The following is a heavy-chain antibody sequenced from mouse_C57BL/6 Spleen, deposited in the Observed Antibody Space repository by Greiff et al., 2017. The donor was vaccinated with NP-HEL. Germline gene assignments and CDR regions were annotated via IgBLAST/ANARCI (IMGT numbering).Heavy chain of an antibody. CDR1: GFTFSSYT. V-gene: IGHV5-9*01. CDR3: ARHPVYDYEWFAY. J-gene: IGHJ3*01. D-gene: IGHD2-4*01. Sequence: DVHLVESGGGLVKPGGSLKLSCAASGFTFSSYTMSWVRQTPEKRLEWVATISGGGGNTYYPDRVKGRFTISSDNAKNTLYLQMSSLRSEDTALYYCARHPVYDYEWFAYWVQGTLVTVSA. CDR2: ISGGGGNT.